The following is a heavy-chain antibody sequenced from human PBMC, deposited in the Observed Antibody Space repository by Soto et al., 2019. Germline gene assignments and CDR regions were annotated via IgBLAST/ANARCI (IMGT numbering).Heavy chain of an antibody. D-gene: IGHD1-1*01. V-gene: IGHV1-8*01. Sequence: QVQLVQSGAEVKKPGASVKVSCKASGYTFTSYDINWVRQGTGQGLEWMGWMNPNSGNTGYAQKFQGRVTMTSNTSISTAYMELSSLRSEDTAVYYCASQAGTTSGFRYWGQGTLVTVSS. CDR1: GYTFTSYD. CDR2: MNPNSGNT. CDR3: ASQAGTTSGFRY. J-gene: IGHJ4*02.